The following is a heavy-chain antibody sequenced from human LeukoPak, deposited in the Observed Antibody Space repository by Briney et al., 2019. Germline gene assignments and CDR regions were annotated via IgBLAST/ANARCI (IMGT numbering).Heavy chain of an antibody. CDR1: GFTFSSYA. V-gene: IGHV3-23*01. CDR3: AKGGSSYDY. Sequence: GGSLRLSCAASGFTFSSYAMSWVRQAPGKGLEWLSSISHGAGSTYYADSVKGRFTISRDNSKNTLYLQMNGLRADDTAIYYCAKGGSSYDYWGQGTLVTVSS. J-gene: IGHJ4*02. CDR2: ISHGAGST. D-gene: IGHD1-26*01.